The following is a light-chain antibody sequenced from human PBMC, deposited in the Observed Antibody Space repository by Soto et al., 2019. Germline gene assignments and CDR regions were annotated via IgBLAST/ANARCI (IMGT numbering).Light chain of an antibody. CDR3: QAYDYSLTASV. CDR1: TSNLGAGYD. CDR2: GNR. V-gene: IGLV1-40*01. J-gene: IGLJ3*02. Sequence: QSVLTQPPSVSGAPGQRVTLSCTGNTSNLGAGYDVHWYQQLPGAAPKLVIFGNRNRPSGVPERFSGSKSGTSASLAIAGLQAEDEADYYCQAYDYSLTASVFGGGTKLTVL.